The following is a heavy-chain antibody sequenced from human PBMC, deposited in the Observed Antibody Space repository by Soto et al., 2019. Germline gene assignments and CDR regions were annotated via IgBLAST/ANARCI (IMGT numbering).Heavy chain of an antibody. CDR3: AIPLGFAVWNSVMGF. CDR1: GGTFSSYA. V-gene: IGHV1-69*18. Sequence: QVQLVQSGAEVKKPGSSVMVSCKASGGTFSSYAVSWVRQAPGQGLEWMGTIIPISGATDYAQKFQGRVTIPAAGSTSKAYMELSSLRSEDTAVYYWAIPLGFAVWNSVMGFWGKGPTFTSS. D-gene: IGHD3-16*01. CDR2: IIPISGAT. J-gene: IGHJ6*04.